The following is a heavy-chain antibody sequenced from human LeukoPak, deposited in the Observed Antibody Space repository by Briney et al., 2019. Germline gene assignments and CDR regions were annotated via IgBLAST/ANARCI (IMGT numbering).Heavy chain of an antibody. V-gene: IGHV3-23*01. D-gene: IGHD3-22*01. CDR3: AKRGVVIRVILVGFHKEAYYFDS. Sequence: GGSLRLSCAASGFTFSSYAMSWVRQAPGKGLEWVAGISDSGGRTNYADSVKGRFTISRDNPKNTLFLQMNSLRAEDTAVYFCAKRGVVIRVILVGFHKEAYYFDSWGQGALVTVSS. J-gene: IGHJ4*02. CDR1: GFTFSSYA. CDR2: ISDSGGRT.